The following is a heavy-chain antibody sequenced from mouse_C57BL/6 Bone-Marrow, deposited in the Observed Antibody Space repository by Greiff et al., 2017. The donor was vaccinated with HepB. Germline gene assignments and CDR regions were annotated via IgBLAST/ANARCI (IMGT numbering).Heavy chain of an antibody. V-gene: IGHV1-59*01. J-gene: IGHJ4*01. CDR2: IDPSDSYT. CDR3: ARNSAYDAMDY. Sequence: VQLQQSGAELVRPGTSVKLSCKASGYTFTSYWMHWVKQRPGQGLEWIGVIDPSDSYTNYNQKFKGKATLTVDTYSSKAYMQLSSLTSEDAAVYYCARNSAYDAMDYWGQGTSVTVSS. CDR1: GYTFTSYW.